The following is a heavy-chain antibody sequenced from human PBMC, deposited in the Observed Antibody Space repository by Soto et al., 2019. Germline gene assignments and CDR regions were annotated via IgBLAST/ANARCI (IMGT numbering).Heavy chain of an antibody. CDR1: GGSFSGYY. Sequence: QVQLQQWGAGLLKPSETLSLTCAVYGGSFSGYYWSWIRQPPGKGLEWIGEINHSGSTNYNPSLKSRVTISVDTSKNQFSLKLSSVTAADTAVYYCARGPSSGWYSRYFDLWGRGTLVTVSS. CDR3: ARGPSSGWYSRYFDL. D-gene: IGHD6-19*01. J-gene: IGHJ2*01. CDR2: INHSGST. V-gene: IGHV4-34*01.